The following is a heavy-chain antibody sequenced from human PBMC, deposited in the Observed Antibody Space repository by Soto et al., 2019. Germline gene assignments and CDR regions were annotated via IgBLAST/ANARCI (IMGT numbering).Heavy chain of an antibody. V-gene: IGHV4-59*13. D-gene: IGHD3-3*01. CDR3: AVWSALTQYYFDS. CDR1: GDSFSGSY. Sequence: TLSLTCAVPGDSFSGSYWSWIRQPPGKGLEWIGYADYSGTTGHHPSLKSRVSISVDTSKKHVSLRLNSVTAADTAVYYCAVWSALTQYYFDSWGHGTLVTVSS. CDR2: ADYSGTT. J-gene: IGHJ4*01.